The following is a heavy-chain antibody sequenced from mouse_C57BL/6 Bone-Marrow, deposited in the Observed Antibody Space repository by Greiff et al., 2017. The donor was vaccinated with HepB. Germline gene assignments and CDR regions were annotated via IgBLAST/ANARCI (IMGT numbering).Heavy chain of an antibody. CDR1: GFTFSSYA. Sequence: EVKVVESGGGLVKPGGSLKLSCAASGFTFSSYAMSWVRQTPEKRLEWVATISDGGSYTYYPDNVKGRFTISRDNAKNNLYLQMSHLKSEDTAMYYCARDNYDFWGQGTLVTVSA. J-gene: IGHJ3*01. V-gene: IGHV5-4*01. CDR3: ARDNYDF. D-gene: IGHD2-4*01. CDR2: ISDGGSYT.